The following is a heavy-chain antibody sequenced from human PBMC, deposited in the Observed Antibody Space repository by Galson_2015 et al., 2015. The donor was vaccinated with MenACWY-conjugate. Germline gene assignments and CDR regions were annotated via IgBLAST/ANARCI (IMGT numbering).Heavy chain of an antibody. Sequence: QSGAEVKKPGESLTISCKGSGYTFTSNWIGWVRQMPGKGLEWMGIIYPGDSDTRYTPSFQGHVTISADKSINTAYLQWGSLEASDTAMYYCAKGGDSGYSDVYNYWGQGTLVGVSS. CDR2: IYPGDSDT. V-gene: IGHV5-51*01. CDR1: GYTFTSNW. D-gene: IGHD5-18*01. J-gene: IGHJ4*02. CDR3: AKGGDSGYSDVYNY.